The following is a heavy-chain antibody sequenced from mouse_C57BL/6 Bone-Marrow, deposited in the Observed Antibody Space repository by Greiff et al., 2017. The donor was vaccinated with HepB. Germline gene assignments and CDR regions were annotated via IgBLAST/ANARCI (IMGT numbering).Heavy chain of an antibody. D-gene: IGHD2-2*01. V-gene: IGHV1-55*01. CDR3: ARPDGYDGNYFDY. Sequence: VQLQESGAELVKPGASVKMSCKASGYTFTSYWITWVKQRPGQGLEWIGDIYPGSGSTNYNEKFKSKATLTVDTSSSTAYMQISSLTSEDSAVYYCARPDGYDGNYFDYWGQGTTLTVSS. CDR2: IYPGSGST. J-gene: IGHJ2*01. CDR1: GYTFTSYW.